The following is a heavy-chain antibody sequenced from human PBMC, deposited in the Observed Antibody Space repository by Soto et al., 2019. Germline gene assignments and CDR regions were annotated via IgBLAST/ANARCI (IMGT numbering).Heavy chain of an antibody. D-gene: IGHD4-17*01. V-gene: IGHV1-69*01. Sequence: QVQLVQSGAEVKKPGSSVKVSCKASGGTFSSYAISWVRQAPGQGLEWMGGIIPIFGTANYAQKFQGRVTITADESTTTAYMELSSLRSEDTAVYYCARETTTVTRDYFYYGMDVWGQGTTVTVSS. J-gene: IGHJ6*02. CDR1: GGTFSSYA. CDR2: IIPIFGTA. CDR3: ARETTTVTRDYFYYGMDV.